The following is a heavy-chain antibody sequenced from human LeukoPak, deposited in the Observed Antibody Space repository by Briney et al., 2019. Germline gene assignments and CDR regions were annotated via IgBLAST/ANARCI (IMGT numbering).Heavy chain of an antibody. D-gene: IGHD6-13*01. CDR2: ISVSGGST. Sequence: GGSLRLSCAASGFTFSSYAMSWVRQAPGKGLAWVSGISVSGGSTYYADSVKGRFTISRDNSKTTLYLQMNSLRAEDTAVYCCAMGLSSWYGDAFDIWGQGTTVTVSS. CDR1: GFTFSSYA. CDR3: AMGLSSWYGDAFDI. J-gene: IGHJ3*02. V-gene: IGHV3-23*01.